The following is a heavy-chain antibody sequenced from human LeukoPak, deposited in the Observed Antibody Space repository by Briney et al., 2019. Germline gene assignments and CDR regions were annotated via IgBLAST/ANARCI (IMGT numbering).Heavy chain of an antibody. Sequence: GGSLRLSCAASGFTFSSYAMSWVRQAPGMGLEWVSGITAGGGSTYYADSVKGRFTISRDNSKSTLYLQMNSLRAEDTAVYYCARDGRENYYYDSSGYYIDYWGQGTLVTVSS. V-gene: IGHV3-23*01. CDR1: GFTFSSYA. J-gene: IGHJ4*02. CDR2: ITAGGGST. D-gene: IGHD3-22*01. CDR3: ARDGRENYYYDSSGYYIDY.